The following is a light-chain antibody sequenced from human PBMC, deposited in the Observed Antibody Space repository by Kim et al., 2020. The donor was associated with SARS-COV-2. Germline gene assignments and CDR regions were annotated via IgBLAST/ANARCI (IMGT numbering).Light chain of an antibody. J-gene: IGKJ5*01. CDR2: DAS. V-gene: IGKV3-11*01. CDR3: QQRSNWPPGST. Sequence: PGERATLSCRTSQSVSSYLAWYQQKPGQAPRLLIYDASNRATGIPARFSGSGSGTDFTLTISSLEPEDFAVYYCQQRSNWPPGSTFGQGTRLEIK. CDR1: QSVSSY.